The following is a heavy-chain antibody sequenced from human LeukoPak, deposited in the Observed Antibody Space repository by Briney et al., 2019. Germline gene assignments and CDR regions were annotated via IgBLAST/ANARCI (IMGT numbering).Heavy chain of an antibody. J-gene: IGHJ4*02. D-gene: IGHD3-22*01. V-gene: IGHV3-21*01. CDR1: GFTFSDYS. CDR2: VNTVSSYI. Sequence: SGGSLRLSCAASGFTFSDYSMNWVRQAPGKGLEWVASVNTVSSYIYYADSMRGRFTISRDNAKNSLFLQMNSLRAEDTAVYYCARLIRNSDRSDFFYYYDHWGRGTLVTVSS. CDR3: ARLIRNSDRSDFFYYYDH.